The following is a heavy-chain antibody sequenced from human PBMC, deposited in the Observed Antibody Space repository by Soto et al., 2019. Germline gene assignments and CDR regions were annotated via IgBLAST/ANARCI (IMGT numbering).Heavy chain of an antibody. Sequence: QVQLVESGGGVVQPGKSLRLSCAASGFTFTNHAMHWVRQAPGKGLEWVAAIWYDGTIKYYADSVKGRLTISRDNSKNTLYLQMKSLRAEDTAIYYCARGMRRWELLGHWGQGTPVTVSS. V-gene: IGHV3-33*01. CDR3: ARGMRRWELLGH. CDR2: IWYDGTIK. J-gene: IGHJ4*02. CDR1: GFTFTNHA. D-gene: IGHD1-26*01.